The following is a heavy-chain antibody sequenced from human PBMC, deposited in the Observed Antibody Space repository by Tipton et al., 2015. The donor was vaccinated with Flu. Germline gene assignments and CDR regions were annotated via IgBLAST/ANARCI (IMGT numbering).Heavy chain of an antibody. CDR3: ATLTGDDY. CDR2: IWYDGSYE. J-gene: IGHJ4*02. Sequence: SGFTFSSYGMHWVRQAPGKGLEGVAVIWYDGSYEYYADSVKGRFTISRDNSKNPLYLQMDILRAEDTALYYCATLTGDDYWGQGDLVTVSS. CDR1: GFTFSSYG. D-gene: IGHD7-27*01. V-gene: IGHV3-33*01.